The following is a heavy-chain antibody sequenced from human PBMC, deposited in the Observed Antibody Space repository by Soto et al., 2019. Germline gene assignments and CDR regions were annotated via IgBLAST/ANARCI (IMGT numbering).Heavy chain of an antibody. D-gene: IGHD6-19*01. Sequence: QITLKESGPTLVRPTQTLTPTCTFSGFSLSTSGLGVGWIRQPPGKALEWLALIYWNDDKRYSPSLKARLTITKDTSKNQVVLTMTNMDPVDTATYYCAHRPSGWYLFDYWGQGTLVTVSS. CDR2: IYWNDDK. CDR1: GFSLSTSGLG. J-gene: IGHJ4*02. CDR3: AHRPSGWYLFDY. V-gene: IGHV2-5*01.